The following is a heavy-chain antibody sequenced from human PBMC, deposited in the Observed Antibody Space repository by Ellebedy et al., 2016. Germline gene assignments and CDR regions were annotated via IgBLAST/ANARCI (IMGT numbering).Heavy chain of an antibody. CDR2: LYSGGTI. D-gene: IGHD4/OR15-4a*01. J-gene: IGHJ6*02. V-gene: IGHV3-66*01. CDR1: GFTVSGNY. CDR3: ARESVAANPDRFYGMEI. Sequence: GGSLRLSCAASGFTVSGNYMSWVRQAPGKGLEWVSTLYSGGTILYADSVKGRFTISRDNSKNTLYLQMNSLRAGDTAVYYCARESVAANPDRFYGMEIWGQGTTVTVSS.